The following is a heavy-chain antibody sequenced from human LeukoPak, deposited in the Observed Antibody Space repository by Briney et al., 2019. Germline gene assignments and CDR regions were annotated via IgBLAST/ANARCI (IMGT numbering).Heavy chain of an antibody. V-gene: IGHV3-66*02. Sequence: GGSLRLSCKASGFTVSNNYMNWVRQAPGKGLEWVALIYSGGTTNYADSVKGRFTISRDNSKNTLYLQMNSLRAEDTAVYYCAKIVDYETRGYYYFDYWGQGTLVTVSS. CDR2: IYSGGTT. J-gene: IGHJ4*02. CDR1: GFTVSNNY. CDR3: AKIVDYETRGYYYFDY. D-gene: IGHD3-22*01.